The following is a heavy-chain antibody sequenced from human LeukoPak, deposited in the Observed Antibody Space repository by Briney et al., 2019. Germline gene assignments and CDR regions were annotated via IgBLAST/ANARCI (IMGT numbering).Heavy chain of an antibody. Sequence: VASVKVSCKASGYTFTSYGISWVRQAPGQGLEWMGWISAYNGNTNYAQKLQGRVTMTTDTSTSTAYMELRSLRSDDTAVYYCARVVSYYYGSGGWFDPWGQGTLVTVSS. D-gene: IGHD3-10*01. V-gene: IGHV1-18*01. CDR3: ARVVSYYYGSGGWFDP. J-gene: IGHJ5*02. CDR2: ISAYNGNT. CDR1: GYTFTSYG.